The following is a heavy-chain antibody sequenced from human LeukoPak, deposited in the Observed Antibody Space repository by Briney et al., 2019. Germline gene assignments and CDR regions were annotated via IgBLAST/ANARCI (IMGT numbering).Heavy chain of an antibody. CDR2: IYPGDADT. CDR3: ARSVDGYRFDP. CDR1: GCSFTTYW. V-gene: IGHV5-51*01. D-gene: IGHD5-24*01. J-gene: IGHJ5*02. Sequence: GESLHISCKGSGCSFTTYWIGWVRQMPGKGLEWMGIIYPGDADTRYSPSFQGQVTISADKSISTAYLQWSSLKASDTAMYYCARSVDGYRFDPWGQGTLVTVSS.